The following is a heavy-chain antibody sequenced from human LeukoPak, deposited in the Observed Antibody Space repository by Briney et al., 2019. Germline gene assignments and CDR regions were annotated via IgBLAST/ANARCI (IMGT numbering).Heavy chain of an antibody. Sequence: SETLSLTCTVSGGSISSGGYYWSWIRQHPGKGLEWIGYIYYSGSTYYNPSLKSRVTISVDTSKSQFSLKLSSVTAADTAVYYCAAPRGIAAAGLYYFDYWGQGTLVTVSS. J-gene: IGHJ4*02. V-gene: IGHV4-31*03. CDR2: IYYSGST. D-gene: IGHD6-13*01. CDR3: AAPRGIAAAGLYYFDY. CDR1: GGSISSGGYY.